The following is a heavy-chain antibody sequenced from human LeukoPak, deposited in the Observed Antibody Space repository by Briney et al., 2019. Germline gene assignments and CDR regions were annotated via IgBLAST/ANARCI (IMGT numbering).Heavy chain of an antibody. CDR2: INTDGSTT. J-gene: IGHJ4*02. Sequence: GGCLRLSCAASGFTFSNDWMHWVRQAPGKGLVWVSRINTDGSTTTYADSVKGRFTISRDNAKNTLYLQMNSLRVEDTAVYYCARGRGGSYHYWGQGTLVTVPS. V-gene: IGHV3-74*01. CDR1: GFTFSNDW. D-gene: IGHD1-26*01. CDR3: ARGRGGSYHY.